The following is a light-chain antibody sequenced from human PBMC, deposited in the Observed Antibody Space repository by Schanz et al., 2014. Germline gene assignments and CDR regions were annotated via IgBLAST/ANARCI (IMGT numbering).Light chain of an antibody. Sequence: EIVLTQSPGTLSLSPGERATLSCRASQSVSSNLAWYQHKTGQAPRLLIYAGSKRATGIPARFSGSGSGTEFTLTISSLQSEDVAVYHCQEYNTWPWTFGQGTTVDMK. CDR2: AGS. J-gene: IGKJ1*01. CDR1: QSVSSN. V-gene: IGKV3-15*01. CDR3: QEYNTWPWT.